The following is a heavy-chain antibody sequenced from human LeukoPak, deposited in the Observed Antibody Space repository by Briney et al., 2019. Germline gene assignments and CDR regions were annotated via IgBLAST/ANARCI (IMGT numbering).Heavy chain of an antibody. CDR1: GGTFSSYA. CDR3: ARGIGTRWVFDY. CDR2: IIPIFGTA. Sequence: ASVKVSCKASGGTFSSYAISWVRQAPGQGLEWMGGIIPIFGTANYAQKFQGRVTITADESTSTAYMELSSLRSEDTAVYYCARGIGTRWVFDYWGQGTLVTVSS. V-gene: IGHV1-69*13. D-gene: IGHD3-16*02. J-gene: IGHJ4*02.